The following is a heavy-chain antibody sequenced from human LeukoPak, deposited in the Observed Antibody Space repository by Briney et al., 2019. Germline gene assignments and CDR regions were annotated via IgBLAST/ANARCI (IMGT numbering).Heavy chain of an antibody. Sequence: SVKVSCKASGGTFSSYAISWVRQAPGQGLEWMGWISAYNGNTNYAQKFQGRVTITADESTSTAYMELSSLRSEDTAVYYCARDLRGGGYYYYYYMDVWGKGTTVTVSS. CDR2: ISAYNGNT. CDR3: ARDLRGGGYYYYYYMDV. CDR1: GGTFSSYA. J-gene: IGHJ6*03. V-gene: IGHV1-69*13. D-gene: IGHD6-25*01.